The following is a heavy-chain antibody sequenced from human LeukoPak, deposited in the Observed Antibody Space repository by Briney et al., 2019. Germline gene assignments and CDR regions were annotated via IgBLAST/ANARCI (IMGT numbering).Heavy chain of an antibody. V-gene: IGHV4-34*01. D-gene: IGHD3-22*01. CDR3: ARGGGYYYVDY. CDR1: GGSFSGYY. J-gene: IGHJ4*02. Sequence: PSETLSLTCAVYGGSFSGYYWSWIRQPPGKGLEWIGEINHSGSTNYNPSLKSRVTISVDTSKNQFSLKLSSVTAADTAVYYCARGGGYYYVDYWGQGTLVTVSS. CDR2: INHSGST.